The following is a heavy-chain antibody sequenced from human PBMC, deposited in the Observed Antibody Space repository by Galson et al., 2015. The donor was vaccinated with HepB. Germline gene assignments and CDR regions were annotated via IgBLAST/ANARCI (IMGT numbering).Heavy chain of an antibody. CDR1: GFTFSNAW. D-gene: IGHD1-26*01. V-gene: IGHV3-15*01. J-gene: IGHJ3*02. CDR3: TTGYSGSYDDDAFDI. CDR2: IKSKTDGGTT. Sequence: SLRLSCAASGFTFSNAWMSWVRQAPGKGLEWVGRIKSKTDGGTTDYAAPVKGRFTISRDDSKNTLYLQMNSLKTEDTAVYYCTTGYSGSYDDDAFDIWGQGTMVTVSS.